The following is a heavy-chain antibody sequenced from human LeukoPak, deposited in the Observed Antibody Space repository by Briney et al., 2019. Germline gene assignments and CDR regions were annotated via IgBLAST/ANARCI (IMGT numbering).Heavy chain of an antibody. V-gene: IGHV4-34*01. CDR2: INHSGST. J-gene: IGHJ4*02. Sequence: PSETLSLTCAVYGGSFSGYYWSWIRQPPGKGLEWIGEINHSGSTNYNPSLKSRVTMSVDTSKNQFSLKLSSVTAADTAVYYCARELGGDYEEVWGQGTLVTVSS. D-gene: IGHD2-21*02. CDR3: ARELGGDYEEV. CDR1: GGSFSGYY.